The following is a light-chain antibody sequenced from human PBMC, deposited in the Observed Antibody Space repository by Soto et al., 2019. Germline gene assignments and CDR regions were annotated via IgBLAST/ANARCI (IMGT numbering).Light chain of an antibody. Sequence: QSVLTQPRSVSGSPGQSVTISCTGTSRDVGGYNSVSWYQQHPGKAPKLMIYDVSQRPSGVPDRSSGSKSGNTASLTISGLQPEDEADYFCCSYAGTYSYVFGTGTKVTVL. CDR3: CSYAGTYSYV. CDR1: SRDVGGYNS. CDR2: DVS. V-gene: IGLV2-11*01. J-gene: IGLJ1*01.